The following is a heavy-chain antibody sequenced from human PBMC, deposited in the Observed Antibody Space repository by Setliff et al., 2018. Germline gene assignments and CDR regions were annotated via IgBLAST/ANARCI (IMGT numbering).Heavy chain of an antibody. CDR2: IYHSGST. CDR3: AREGLTIFGVVIRRNYFDY. J-gene: IGHJ4*02. D-gene: IGHD3-3*01. V-gene: IGHV4-34*01. CDR1: GGSFSGYY. Sequence: PSETLSLTCAVYGGSFSGYYWSWIRQPPGKGLEWIGEIYHSGSTNYNPSLKSRVTISVDKSKNQFSLKLSSVTAADTAVYYCAREGLTIFGVVIRRNYFDYWGQGTLVTVSS.